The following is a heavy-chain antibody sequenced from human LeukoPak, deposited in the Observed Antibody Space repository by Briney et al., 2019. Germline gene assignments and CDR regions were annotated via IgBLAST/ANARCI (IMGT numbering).Heavy chain of an antibody. Sequence: SETLSLTCTVSGGSISSYYWSWIRQPPGKGLEWIGYIYYSGSTNYNPSLKSRVTISIDTSKNQFSLKLTSLTAADTAVYYCAKSARGHNPRGWEPDAFDIWGQGTMVTVSS. CDR3: AKSARGHNPRGWEPDAFDI. D-gene: IGHD6-19*01. V-gene: IGHV4-59*08. CDR1: GGSISSYY. J-gene: IGHJ3*02. CDR2: IYYSGST.